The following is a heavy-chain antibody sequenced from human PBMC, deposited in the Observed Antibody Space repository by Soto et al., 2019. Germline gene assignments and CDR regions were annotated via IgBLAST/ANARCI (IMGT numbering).Heavy chain of an antibody. J-gene: IGHJ3*01. D-gene: IGHD3-10*01. CDR3: AKSDAMLRFGEGKSAFAV. CDR1: GFTFNNYG. CDR2: ISYDGSVK. V-gene: IGHV3-30*18. Sequence: RGSLRLSCAASGFTFNNYGIHWVRQPPGKGLEWVAVISYDGSVKFYADYMQGRFTISRDNSKNTLYLQMNRLRPEDTAVYFCAKSDAMLRFGEGKSAFAVWGQGTLVTVS.